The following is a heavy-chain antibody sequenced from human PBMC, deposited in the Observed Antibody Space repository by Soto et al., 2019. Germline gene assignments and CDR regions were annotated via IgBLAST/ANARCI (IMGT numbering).Heavy chain of an antibody. D-gene: IGHD3-22*01. Sequence: QVQLVQSGAEVKKPGSSVKVSCKASGGTFSSYAISWVRLAPGQGLEWMGGIIPIFGTANYAQKFQGRVTITADKSTSTAYMELSSLRSEDTAVYYCATYYYDSSGYFAPGFDYWGQGTLVTVSS. CDR1: GGTFSSYA. J-gene: IGHJ4*02. CDR2: IIPIFGTA. V-gene: IGHV1-69*06. CDR3: ATYYYDSSGYFAPGFDY.